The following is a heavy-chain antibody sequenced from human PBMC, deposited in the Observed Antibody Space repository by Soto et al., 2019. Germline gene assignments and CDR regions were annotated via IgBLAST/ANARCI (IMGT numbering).Heavy chain of an antibody. D-gene: IGHD2-21*02. CDR3: ARVSHTIVVVTATPFDY. CDR1: GYTFTSYG. J-gene: IGHJ4*02. Sequence: QVQLVQSGAEVKKPGASVKVSCKASGYTFTSYGISWVRQAPGQGREWMGGISAYNGDTNYAQKLQGRVTMTTDTSTSTAYMELRSLRSDDTAVYYCARVSHTIVVVTATPFDYWGQGTLVTVSS. V-gene: IGHV1-18*01. CDR2: ISAYNGDT.